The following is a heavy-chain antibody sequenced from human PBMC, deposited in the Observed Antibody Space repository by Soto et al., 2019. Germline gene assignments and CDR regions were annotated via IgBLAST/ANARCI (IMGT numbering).Heavy chain of an antibody. V-gene: IGHV3-23*01. Sequence: EVQLLESGGDLIQPGGSLRLSCAASGFTFNIYAMTWVRQAPGMGLEWVSAISRYGDFTYYADSVEGRFTISRDNSKNTLYLQMNSLRAEDTAVYYCAKDRYLDHDSRGYLFDNWGQGTLVTVPS. J-gene: IGHJ4*02. CDR1: GFTFNIYA. CDR2: ISRYGDFT. CDR3: AKDRYLDHDSRGYLFDN. D-gene: IGHD3-22*01.